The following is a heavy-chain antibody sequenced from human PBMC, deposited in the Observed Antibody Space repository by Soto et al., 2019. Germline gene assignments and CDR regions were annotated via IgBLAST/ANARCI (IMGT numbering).Heavy chain of an antibody. J-gene: IGHJ3*02. CDR3: AREGLAIQLWPSFDI. D-gene: IGHD5-18*01. V-gene: IGHV1-18*01. Sequence: QVQLVQSGAEVKKPGASVKVSCKASGYTFTSYGISWVRQAPGQGLEWMGWISAYNGNTNYAQKLQGRVTMTTDTSXITAYMELRSLRSDDTAVYYCAREGLAIQLWPSFDIWGQGTMVTVSS. CDR2: ISAYNGNT. CDR1: GYTFTSYG.